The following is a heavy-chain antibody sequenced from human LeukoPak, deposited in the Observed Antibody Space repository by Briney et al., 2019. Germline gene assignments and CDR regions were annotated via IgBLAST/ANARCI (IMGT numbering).Heavy chain of an antibody. CDR3: ARGWGQWEVLPMDF. J-gene: IGHJ4*02. D-gene: IGHD1-26*01. V-gene: IGHV3-33*01. Sequence: GGSLRLSCVASGFTFRSYGMHWVRQAPGEGLEWVAVLWNDGKSEYYVDSVKGRFTISRDTSKNTLYLQMSSLRGEDTAVYYCARGWGQWEVLPMDFWGQGTLVTVSS. CDR1: GFTFRSYG. CDR2: LWNDGKSE.